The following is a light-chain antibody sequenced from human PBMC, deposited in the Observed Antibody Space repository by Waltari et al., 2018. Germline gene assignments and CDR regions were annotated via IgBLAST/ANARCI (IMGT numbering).Light chain of an antibody. J-gene: IGKJ4*01. CDR1: QSLLYSSVNKNC. CDR3: QQYCSSPLT. V-gene: IGKV4-1*01. CDR2: WAS. Sequence: DIVLTQSPDSLAVSLGERATINCKSSQSLLYSSVNKNCLAWYQQKAGQPPKLLIYWASTREPGVPEQFSGSGSGTDFTLTISSLQAEDVAVYYCQQYCSSPLTFGGGTKVEIK.